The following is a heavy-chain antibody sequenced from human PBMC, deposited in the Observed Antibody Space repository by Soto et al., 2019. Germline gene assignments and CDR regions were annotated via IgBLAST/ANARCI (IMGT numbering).Heavy chain of an antibody. CDR1: GFTFNNAW. CDR3: ASGPYCSGGSCYSYNWFDP. J-gene: IGHJ5*02. V-gene: IGHV3-21*01. Sequence: PGGSLRLSCAASGFTFNNAWMTWVRQAPGRGLGWVSSISSSSSYIYYADSVKGRFTISRDNAKNSLYLQMNSLRAEDTAVYYCASGPYCSGGSCYSYNWFDPWGQGTLVTVSS. CDR2: ISSSSSYI. D-gene: IGHD2-15*01.